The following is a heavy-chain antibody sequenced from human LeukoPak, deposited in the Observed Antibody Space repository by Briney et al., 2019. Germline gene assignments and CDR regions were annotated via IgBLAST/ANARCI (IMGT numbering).Heavy chain of an antibody. D-gene: IGHD3-10*01. CDR3: AKDGLWIGEKKANMDV. Sequence: PGGSQRLSCAASGFTFSSYSMNWVRQAPGKGLEWVSHISSSSSTRYYADSVKGRFTLSRDNSKNTLSLQMNSLRAEDTAVYYCAKDGLWIGEKKANMDVWGKGTTVTVSS. CDR1: GFTFSSYS. J-gene: IGHJ6*03. CDR2: ISSSSSTR. V-gene: IGHV3-48*01.